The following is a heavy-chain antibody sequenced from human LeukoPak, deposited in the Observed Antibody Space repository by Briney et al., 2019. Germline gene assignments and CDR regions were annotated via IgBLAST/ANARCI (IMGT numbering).Heavy chain of an antibody. CDR2: IYYSANT. J-gene: IGHJ3*02. V-gene: IGHV4-39*01. D-gene: IGHD5-18*01. CDR1: GGSISSSSYY. Sequence: PSETLSLICSVSGGSISSSSYYWGWIRRPPGKGLECIGTIYYSANTYYNPSLKSRVIISVDTSKNQFSLKLSSVTAADTAVYYCARHPTYSYGPYLGAFDIWGQGTMVTVSS. CDR3: ARHPTYSYGPYLGAFDI.